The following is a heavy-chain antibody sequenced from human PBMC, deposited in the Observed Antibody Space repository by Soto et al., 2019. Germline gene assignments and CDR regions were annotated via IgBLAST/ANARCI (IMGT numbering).Heavy chain of an antibody. D-gene: IGHD3-3*01. CDR3: AKGDEDFWSGYRYYFDY. Sequence: GGSLRLSCAASGFTFSSYAMSWVRQAPGKGLEWVSAISGSGGSTYYADSVKGRFTISRDNSKNTLYLQMNSLRAEDTAVYYCAKGDEDFWSGYRYYFDYWGQGTLVTVSS. V-gene: IGHV3-23*01. J-gene: IGHJ4*02. CDR1: GFTFSSYA. CDR2: ISGSGGST.